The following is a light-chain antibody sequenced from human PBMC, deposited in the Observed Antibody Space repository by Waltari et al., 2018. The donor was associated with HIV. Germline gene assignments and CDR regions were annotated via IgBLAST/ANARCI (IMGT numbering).Light chain of an antibody. CDR2: DVS. CDR1: SSDVGSYNR. V-gene: IGLV2-18*01. Sequence: QSALTQPPSVSGSPGQSVTISCTGTSSDVGSYNRFSWYRQPPGAAPKLMIFDVSHRPSGVPDRFSGSKSGNTASLTISGLQAEDEATYYCSLYTSTNTYVFGTGTEVTVL. J-gene: IGLJ1*01. CDR3: SLYTSTNTYV.